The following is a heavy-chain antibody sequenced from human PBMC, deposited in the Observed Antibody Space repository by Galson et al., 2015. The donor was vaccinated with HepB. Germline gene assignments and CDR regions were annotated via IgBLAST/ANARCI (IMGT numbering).Heavy chain of an antibody. CDR3: ARVPRAVHIWEDGYYNGLDV. Sequence: SETLSLTCTVSGGSISSYYWSWIRQPPGKGLEWIGNIYYSGSTDYNPSLKSRVTISVDTSKNQFSLKLSSVTAADTAVYYCARVPRAVHIWEDGYYNGLDVWGQGTTVTVSS. CDR2: IYYSGST. D-gene: IGHD3-3*02. V-gene: IGHV4-59*01. CDR1: GGSISSYY. J-gene: IGHJ6*02.